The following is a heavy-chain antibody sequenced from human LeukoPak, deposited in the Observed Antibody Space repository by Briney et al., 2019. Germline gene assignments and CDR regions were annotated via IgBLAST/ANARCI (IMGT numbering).Heavy chain of an antibody. V-gene: IGHV3-30*04. CDR2: ISNDGNEK. D-gene: IGHD2-8*02. J-gene: IGHJ4*01. CDR3: VRDGGYTGGWTYGAGDY. CDR1: GFTFSAYV. Sequence: PGGSLSLLCAASGFTFSAYVIHWVRQAPGKGLECVAVISNDGNEKYYADSVKGRFSISRDNSKNTLFLQMSGLRTEDTAVYYCVRDGGYTGGWTYGAGDYWGQGTLVTVSS.